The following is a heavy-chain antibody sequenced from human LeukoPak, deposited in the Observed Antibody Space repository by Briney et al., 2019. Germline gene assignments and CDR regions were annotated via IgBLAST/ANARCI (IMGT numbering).Heavy chain of an antibody. CDR2: IYYSGST. D-gene: IGHD2-21*02. J-gene: IGHJ5*02. CDR3: ARVEGVTPPFDP. Sequence: SETLSLTCTVSGGSISSGSYYWGWIRQPPGKGLEWIGSIYYSGSTYYNPSLKSRVTISVDTSKNQFSLKLSSVTAADTAVYYCARVEGVTPPFDPWGQGTLVTVSS. V-gene: IGHV4-39*07. CDR1: GGSISSGSYY.